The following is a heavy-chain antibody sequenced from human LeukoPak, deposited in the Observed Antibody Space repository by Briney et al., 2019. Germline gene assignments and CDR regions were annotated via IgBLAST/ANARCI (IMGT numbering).Heavy chain of an antibody. CDR2: IYYSGST. CDR3: ARVVWSGYAWFDP. CDR1: GGSISSYY. J-gene: IGHJ5*02. D-gene: IGHD3-3*01. Sequence: SETLSLTCTVSGGSISSYYWSWIRQRPGKGLGWIGYIYYSGSTNYDPSLNSRITISVDTSKNQFALKRSSVTAADTAVYYCARVVWSGYAWFDPWGQGTLVTVSS. V-gene: IGHV4-59*01.